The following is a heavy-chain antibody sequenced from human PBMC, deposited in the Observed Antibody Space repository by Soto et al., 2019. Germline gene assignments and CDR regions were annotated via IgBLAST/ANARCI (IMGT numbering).Heavy chain of an antibody. D-gene: IGHD6-6*01. CDR1: GFTFSSYA. Sequence: EVQLLESGGGLVQPGGSLRLSCAASGFTFSSYAMSWVRQAPGKGLEWVSAISGSGGSTYYADSVKGRFTISRDNSKNTLYLQMNSLRAEDTAVYYCAKDPPNIYSSSSKPDYWGQGTLVTVSS. J-gene: IGHJ4*02. CDR3: AKDPPNIYSSSSKPDY. CDR2: ISGSGGST. V-gene: IGHV3-23*01.